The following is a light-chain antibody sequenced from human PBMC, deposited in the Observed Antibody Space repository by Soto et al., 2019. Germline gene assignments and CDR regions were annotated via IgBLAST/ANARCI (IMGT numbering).Light chain of an antibody. CDR1: QSVRSSS. CDR2: SAS. V-gene: IGKV3-20*01. Sequence: IVLTQSPGTLSFSPGERATLSCRASQSVRSSSLAWYQQKHGQAPRVLIYSASSRATGIPDRFSGSGSGTDFTITISRLEPEDFEVYYCQQRHMWPITFGQGTRLEIK. J-gene: IGKJ5*01. CDR3: QQRHMWPIT.